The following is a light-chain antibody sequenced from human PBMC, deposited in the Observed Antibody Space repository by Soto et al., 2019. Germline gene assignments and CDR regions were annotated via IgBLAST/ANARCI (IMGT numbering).Light chain of an antibody. J-gene: IGKJ1*01. CDR1: QSVSNDF. CDR2: GAS. CDR3: QQYGSSPPRT. V-gene: IGKV3-20*01. Sequence: EIVLTQSPGILSLSPGERATLSCRASQSVSNDFLAWYQQKPGQAPRLHIYGASTRATDVPDRFSGSGSGADFTLSISRLEPEDFAVYYCQQYGSSPPRTFGQGTKVDIK.